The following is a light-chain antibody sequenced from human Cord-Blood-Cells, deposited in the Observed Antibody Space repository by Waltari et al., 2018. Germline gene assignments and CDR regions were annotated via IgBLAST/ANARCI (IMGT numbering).Light chain of an antibody. CDR3: YSTDSSGNHYV. J-gene: IGLJ1*01. Sequence: SYELTQPPSVSVSPGQPARITCSGAALPKKYASWYQQKSGQAPVLVIYEDSKRPSGIPERFSGSSSGTMATLTISGAQVEDEADYYCYSTDSSGNHYVFGTGTKVTVL. CDR2: EDS. V-gene: IGLV3-10*01. CDR1: ALPKKY.